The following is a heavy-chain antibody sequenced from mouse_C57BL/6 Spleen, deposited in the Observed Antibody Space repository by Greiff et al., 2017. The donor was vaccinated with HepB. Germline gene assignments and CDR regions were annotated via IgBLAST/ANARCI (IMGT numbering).Heavy chain of an antibody. CDR2: ISDGGSYT. CDR1: GFTFSSYA. Sequence: EVQGVESGGGLVKPGGSLKLSCAASGFTFSSYAMSWVRQTPEKRLEWVATISDGGSYTYYPDNVKGRFTISRDNAKNNLYLQMSHLKSEDTAMYYCARDTLSYYYGSSYDAMDYWGQGTSVTVSS. CDR3: ARDTLSYYYGSSYDAMDY. D-gene: IGHD1-1*01. J-gene: IGHJ4*01. V-gene: IGHV5-4*01.